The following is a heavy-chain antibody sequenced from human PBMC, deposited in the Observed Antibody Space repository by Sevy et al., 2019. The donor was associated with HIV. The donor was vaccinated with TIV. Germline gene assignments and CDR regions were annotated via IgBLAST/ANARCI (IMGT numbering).Heavy chain of an antibody. CDR2: IYPGDSAT. CDR1: GYSFTSYW. J-gene: IGHJ4*01. V-gene: IGHV5-51*01. Sequence: GESLKISCKGSGYSFTSYWIGWVRQMPGKGLEWMGIIYPGDSATRYSPSFQGQVTISADKSISTAYLRWSSLKASYTAMYYCARALITRVRGVIIFGFDYWGQATLVTVSS. D-gene: IGHD3-10*01. CDR3: ARALITRVRGVIIFGFDY.